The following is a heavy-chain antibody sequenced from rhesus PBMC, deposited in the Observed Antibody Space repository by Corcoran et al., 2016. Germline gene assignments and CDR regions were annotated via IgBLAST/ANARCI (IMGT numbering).Heavy chain of an antibody. CDR3: ARDAYENRVTTGEYFEF. CDR2: IDGNSAST. CDR1: GGSINGYYY. Sequence: QVKLQQWGEGLVKPSETLSLTCAVYGGSINGYYYWSWIRPAPGEGLEWIGNIDGNSASTNYNPSLKNRVTISKDTSKNQFSLKLSSVTAADTAVYYCARDAYENRVTTGEYFEFWGQGALVTVSS. J-gene: IGHJ1*01. D-gene: IGHD4-23*01. V-gene: IGHV4-73*01.